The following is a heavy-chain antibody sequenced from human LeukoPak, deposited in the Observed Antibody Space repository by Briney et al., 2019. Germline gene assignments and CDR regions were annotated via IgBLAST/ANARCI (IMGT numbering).Heavy chain of an antibody. CDR2: SGSTI. Sequence: SGSTIYYADSVKGRTTISRDNAKNSLYLQMNSLRAEDTALYYCARVRGSYASDYWGQGTLVTVSS. D-gene: IGHD3-16*01. CDR3: ARVRGSYASDY. J-gene: IGHJ4*02. V-gene: IGHV3-48*01.